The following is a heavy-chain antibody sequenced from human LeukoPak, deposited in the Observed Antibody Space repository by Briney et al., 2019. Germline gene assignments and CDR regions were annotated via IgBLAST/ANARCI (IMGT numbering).Heavy chain of an antibody. CDR3: ARNYYYGSGSYYTRRDYFDY. CDR2: IYYSGST. D-gene: IGHD3-10*01. Sequence: PSETLSLTCTVSGDSISSSSSYWGWIRQPPGKGLEWIGSIYYSGSTYYNTSLKSRVTISVDTSKNQFSLKLSSVTAADTAVYYCARNYYYGSGSYYTRRDYFDYWGQGTLVTVSS. V-gene: IGHV4-39*01. CDR1: GDSISSSSSY. J-gene: IGHJ4*02.